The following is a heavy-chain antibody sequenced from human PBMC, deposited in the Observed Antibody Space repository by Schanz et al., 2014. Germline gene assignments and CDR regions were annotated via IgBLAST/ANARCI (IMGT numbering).Heavy chain of an antibody. CDR1: GFTLSNSD. V-gene: IGHV3-13*01. D-gene: IGHD3-10*01. CDR2: IGYLGDT. Sequence: EVQLVESGGGLVQPGGSLRLSCAASGFTLSNSDMHWVRQGTGKGLEWVSTIGYLGDTYYPDSVKGRFTVSRDSGQNSLYLQMNRLRAGDTAVYYCARLPVGYGSGIWDVWGQGTSVTVSS. J-gene: IGHJ6*02. CDR3: ARLPVGYGSGIWDV.